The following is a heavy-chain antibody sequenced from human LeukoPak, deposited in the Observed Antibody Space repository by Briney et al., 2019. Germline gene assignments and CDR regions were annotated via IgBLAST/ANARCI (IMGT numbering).Heavy chain of an antibody. V-gene: IGHV4-59*01. D-gene: IGHD2-2*01. CDR2: IYYSGST. CDR1: GGSFSSYY. CDR3: ARRQRPYYFDY. J-gene: IGHJ4*02. Sequence: PSETLSLTCAVYGGSFSSYYWSWIRQSPGKGLECIGYIYYSGSTNYNPSLESRVTISVDTSKSTNQISLKLSSVTAADTAVYYCARRQRPYYFDYWGQGILVTVSS.